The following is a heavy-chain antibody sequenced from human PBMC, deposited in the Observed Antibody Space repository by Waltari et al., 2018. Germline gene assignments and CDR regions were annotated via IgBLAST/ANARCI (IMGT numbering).Heavy chain of an antibody. Sequence: QVQLQESGPGLVKPSQTLSLTCTVPGGSIRSASSHWNWTRQSAGKGLAWIGHVYTRGSTIYNTSLESRVTISVDSSKNHFSLKLRSVTAADTAVYFCARGREWFGVRPNMDVWGQGTTVTISS. CDR1: GGSIRSASSH. J-gene: IGHJ6*02. CDR2: VYTRGST. CDR3: ARGREWFGVRPNMDV. V-gene: IGHV4-61*02. D-gene: IGHD3-10*01.